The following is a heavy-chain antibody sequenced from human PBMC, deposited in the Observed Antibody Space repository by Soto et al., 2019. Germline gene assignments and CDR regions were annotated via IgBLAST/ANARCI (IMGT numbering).Heavy chain of an antibody. Sequence: GGSLRLSCAASGFTFSSYGMHWVRQAPGKGLEWVAVISYDGSNKYYADSVKGRFTISRDNSKNTLYLQMNSLRAEDTAVYYCAKDYSSSWPDGYFDYWGQGTLVTVS. CDR2: ISYDGSNK. CDR3: AKDYSSSWPDGYFDY. CDR1: GFTFSSYG. J-gene: IGHJ4*02. V-gene: IGHV3-30*18. D-gene: IGHD6-13*01.